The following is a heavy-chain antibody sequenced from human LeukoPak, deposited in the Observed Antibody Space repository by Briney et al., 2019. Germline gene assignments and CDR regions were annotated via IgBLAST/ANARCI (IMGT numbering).Heavy chain of an antibody. Sequence: ASVKVSCKASGGTFSSYAISWVRQAPGQGLEWMGGIIPILGTANYAQKFQGRVTITADESTSTAYMELSSLRSEDTAVYYCARDRGMIEASTFDYWGQGTLVTVSS. CDR1: GGTFSSYA. D-gene: IGHD3-22*01. CDR3: ARDRGMIEASTFDY. J-gene: IGHJ4*02. CDR2: IIPILGTA. V-gene: IGHV1-69*13.